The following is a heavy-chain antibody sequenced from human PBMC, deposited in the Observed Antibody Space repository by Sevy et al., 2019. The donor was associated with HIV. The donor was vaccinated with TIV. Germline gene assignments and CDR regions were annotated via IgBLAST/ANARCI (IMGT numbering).Heavy chain of an antibody. CDR2: ISSSSNFI. CDR3: ARGEYCSSTTCSYFDY. D-gene: IGHD2-2*01. J-gene: IGHJ4*02. V-gene: IGHV3-21*01. CDR1: GFTFSSYS. Sequence: GGSLRLSCAASGFTFSSYSINWVRQAPGKGLEWVSSISSSSNFIYYADSVKGRFTISGDNAKNSLYLQMHSLRAEDTAVYYCARGEYCSSTTCSYFDYWGQGTLVTVSS.